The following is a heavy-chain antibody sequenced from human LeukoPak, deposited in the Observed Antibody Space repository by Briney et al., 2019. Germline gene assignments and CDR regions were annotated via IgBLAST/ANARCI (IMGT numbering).Heavy chain of an antibody. Sequence: PSQTLSLTCAVSGGSISSGGYSWSWIRQPPGKGLEWIGYIYHSGSTYYNPSLKSRVTISVDTSKNQFSLKLSSVTAADTAVYYCAGSPRAYFDYWGQGTLVTVSS. J-gene: IGHJ4*02. D-gene: IGHD2-15*01. CDR3: AGSPRAYFDY. CDR2: IYHSGST. CDR1: GGSISSGGYS. V-gene: IGHV4-30-2*05.